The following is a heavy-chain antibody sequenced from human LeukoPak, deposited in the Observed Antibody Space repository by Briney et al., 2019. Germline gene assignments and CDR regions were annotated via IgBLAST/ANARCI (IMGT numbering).Heavy chain of an antibody. J-gene: IGHJ5*02. Sequence: SETLSLTCTVSGGSISSYYWSWIRQPPGKGLEWIGYIYYSGSTNYNPSLKSRVTISVDTSKNQFSLKLSSVTAADTAVYYCARAFPRFPRDYYDSSVVNHWFDPWGQGTLVTVSS. V-gene: IGHV4-59*08. CDR1: GGSISSYY. CDR2: IYYSGST. D-gene: IGHD3-22*01. CDR3: ARAFPRFPRDYYDSSVVNHWFDP.